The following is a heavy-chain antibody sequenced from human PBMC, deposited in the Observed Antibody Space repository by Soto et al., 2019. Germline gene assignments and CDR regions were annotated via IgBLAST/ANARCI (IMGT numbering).Heavy chain of an antibody. CDR1: GVSMSSGGYY. CDR3: ASSFYGAGSYSPDY. V-gene: IGHV4-31*03. Sequence: QVQLQESGPGQVKASQTLSLTCTVSGVSMSSGGYYWSWIRQHPGKVLAWLGYIYYSGSTYYNPSLKSRVIISVDTSKNQFSLKLSSGTAADTAVYYCASSFYGAGSYSPDYGGLGTLVTVSS. CDR2: IYYSGST. D-gene: IGHD3-10*01. J-gene: IGHJ4*02.